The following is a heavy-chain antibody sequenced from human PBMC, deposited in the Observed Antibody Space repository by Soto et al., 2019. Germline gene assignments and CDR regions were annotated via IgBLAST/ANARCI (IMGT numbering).Heavy chain of an antibody. D-gene: IGHD6-6*01. CDR3: ATSSGTAWINN. V-gene: IGHV4-59*02. Sequence: PSDTLSITCSFSGDSVPSHFLTWIRQSPEKGLEWIGYMHYTGFSHSNPSLKRRLTISVDRLKNQFTLQLTSVTVADTAVYYCATSSGTAWINNWGQGTQLTISS. CDR2: MHYTGFS. J-gene: IGHJ1*01. CDR1: GDSVPSHF.